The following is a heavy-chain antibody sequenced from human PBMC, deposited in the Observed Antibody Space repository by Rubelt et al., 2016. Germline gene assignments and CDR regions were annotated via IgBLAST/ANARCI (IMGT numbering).Heavy chain of an antibody. CDR1: GFTFSNYW. V-gene: IGHV3-74*01. J-gene: IGHJ4*02. CDR2: IVSDGART. Sequence: VQPGGSLRLSCEASGFTFSNYWMHWVRQAPGKGLALVSVIVSDGARTNYADSVNGRFTISRDNAKKTRYLQMNSLRAEDTAVYYCVRGYYDSSDSYSGAFWGQGALVTVSS. CDR3: VRGYYDSSDSYSGAF. D-gene: IGHD3-22*01.